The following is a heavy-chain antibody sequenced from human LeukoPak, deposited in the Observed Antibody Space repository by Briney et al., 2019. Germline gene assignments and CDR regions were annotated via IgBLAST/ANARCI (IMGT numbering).Heavy chain of an antibody. J-gene: IGHJ4*02. Sequence: GGSLRLSCAASGFTFSSYWMHWVRQAPGKGLVWVSRINTDGSSTSYADSVKGRFAISRDNAKNTLYLQMNSLRAEDTAVYYCARGDYDFWSGYYPFDYWGQGTLVTVSS. CDR2: INTDGSST. CDR1: GFTFSSYW. CDR3: ARGDYDFWSGYYPFDY. V-gene: IGHV3-74*01. D-gene: IGHD3-3*01.